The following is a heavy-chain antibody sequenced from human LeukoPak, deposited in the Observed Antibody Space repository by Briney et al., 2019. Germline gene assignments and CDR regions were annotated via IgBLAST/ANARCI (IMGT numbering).Heavy chain of an antibody. CDR1: GFTFSSYA. CDR2: ISYDGSNK. J-gene: IGHJ4*02. V-gene: IGHV3-30-3*01. CDR3: ARDPHGVTYFDY. D-gene: IGHD2-21*02. Sequence: PGGSLRLSCAASGFTFSSYAMHWVRQAPGKGLEWVAVISYDGSNKYYADSVKGRFTISRDNSKNTLYLQMNSLRAEDTAVSYCARDPHGVTYFDYWGQGTLVTVSS.